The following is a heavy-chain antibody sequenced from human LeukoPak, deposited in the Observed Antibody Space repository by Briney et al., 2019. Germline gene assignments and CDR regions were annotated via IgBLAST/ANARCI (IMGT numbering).Heavy chain of an antibody. CDR2: IYPGDSDT. CDR1: GYNFIDYW. Sequence: GESLKISCKGFGYNFIDYWIVWVRQMPGKGLEWMGIIYPGDSDTTYSPSFQGQVSISVDKSISTAYLQWNSLKASDTAIYYCARQAGATLPGKGFDIWGQGTMVTVSS. CDR3: ARQAGATLPGKGFDI. D-gene: IGHD1-26*01. V-gene: IGHV5-51*01. J-gene: IGHJ3*02.